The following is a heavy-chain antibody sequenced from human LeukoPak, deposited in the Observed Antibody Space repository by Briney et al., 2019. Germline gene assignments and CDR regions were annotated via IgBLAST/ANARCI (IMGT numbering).Heavy chain of an antibody. D-gene: IGHD5-18*01. J-gene: IGHJ4*02. Sequence: SETLSLTCTVSGGSISSYYWSWIRQPPGKGLEWIGYIYYSGSTNYNPSLKSRVTISVDTSKNQFSLKLSSVTAADTAVYYCARHGLGAMAHFDHWGQGTLVTVSS. CDR2: IYYSGST. V-gene: IGHV4-59*08. CDR1: GGSISSYY. CDR3: ARHGLGAMAHFDH.